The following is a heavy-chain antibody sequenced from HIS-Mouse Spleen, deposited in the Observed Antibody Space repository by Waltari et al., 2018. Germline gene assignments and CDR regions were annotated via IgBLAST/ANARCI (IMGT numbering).Heavy chain of an antibody. J-gene: IGHJ2*01. CDR2: IYYSGST. Sequence: QLQLQESGPGLVKPSETLSLTCPVSGGSISRSSSYWGWLRQPPGKGLEWIGSIYYSGSTYYNPSLKSRVTISVDTSKNQFSLKLSSVTAADTAVYYCAREIPYSSSWYDWYFDLWGRGTLVTVSS. CDR1: GGSISRSSSY. D-gene: IGHD6-13*01. CDR3: AREIPYSSSWYDWYFDL. V-gene: IGHV4-39*07.